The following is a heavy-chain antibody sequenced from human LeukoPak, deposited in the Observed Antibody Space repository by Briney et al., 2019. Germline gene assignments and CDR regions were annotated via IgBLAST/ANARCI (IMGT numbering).Heavy chain of an antibody. D-gene: IGHD4/OR15-4a*01. J-gene: IGHJ5*02. CDR3: ARDDYATTSFDP. CDR1: GYTFTGYY. V-gene: IGHV1-2*02. Sequence: ASVKVSCKASGYTFTGYYMHWVRQAPGQGLEWMGWINPNSGDTNYAQKFQGRVTMTRDTSISTAYMELSRLRSDDTAVYYCARDDYATTSFDPWGQGTLVTVSS. CDR2: INPNSGDT.